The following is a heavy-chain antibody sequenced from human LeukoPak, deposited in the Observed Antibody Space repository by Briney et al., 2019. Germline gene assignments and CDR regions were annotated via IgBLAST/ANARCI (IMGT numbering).Heavy chain of an antibody. CDR1: GFTFNTYA. Sequence: GGSLRLSCAASGFTFNTYAMSWVRQAPGKGLEWASLISANGVRTFYADSVKGRFIISRDNSKNTLYLQMDSLRAEDTAVYYCAKFLMTAVTTGFGSWGQGTLVTVSS. CDR3: AKFLMTAVTTGFGS. J-gene: IGHJ4*02. CDR2: ISANGVRT. D-gene: IGHD4-17*01. V-gene: IGHV3-23*01.